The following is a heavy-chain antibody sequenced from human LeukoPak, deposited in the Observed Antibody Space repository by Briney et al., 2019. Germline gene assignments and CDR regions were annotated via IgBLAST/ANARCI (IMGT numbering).Heavy chain of an antibody. D-gene: IGHD3-22*01. Sequence: GGSLRLSCAASGFTVSSNYMSWVRQAPGKGLEWVSVIYSGGSKDYADSVKGRFTISRDNSKNTLYLQMNSLRAEDTAVYYCALQNDSSPFDYWGQVTLVTVSS. CDR2: IYSGGSK. V-gene: IGHV3-53*01. CDR3: ALQNDSSPFDY. J-gene: IGHJ4*02. CDR1: GFTVSSNY.